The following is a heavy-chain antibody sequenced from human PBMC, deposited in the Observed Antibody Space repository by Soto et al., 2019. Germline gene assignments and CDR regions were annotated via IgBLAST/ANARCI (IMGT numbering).Heavy chain of an antibody. CDR2: ISAYNGNT. CDR1: GYTFTSYG. D-gene: IGHD2-8*01. Sequence: ASVKVSCKASGYTFTSYGISWVRQAPGQGLEWMGWISAYNGNTNYAQKLQGRVTMTTDTSTSTAYMELRSLRSDDTAVYYCARSCTNGVCYRNFDYWGQGTLVTVSS. J-gene: IGHJ4*02. CDR3: ARSCTNGVCYRNFDY. V-gene: IGHV1-18*01.